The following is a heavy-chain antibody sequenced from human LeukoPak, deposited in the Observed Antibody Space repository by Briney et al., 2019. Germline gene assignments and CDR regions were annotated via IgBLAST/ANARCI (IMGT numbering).Heavy chain of an antibody. CDR3: VRDLILVWTPGDDFDF. CDR2: INEDATTI. V-gene: IGHV3-74*01. D-gene: IGHD3-16*01. J-gene: IGHJ4*02. CDR1: GFAFSAYW. Sequence: QSGGPLRLSCAASGFAFSAYWMHWVRQAPGKGLEWVSRINEDATTITYADSVKGRFIISRDNSKKSLYLQMNNLRAEDTAVYYCVRDLILVWTPGDDFDFWGQGTLVIVSS.